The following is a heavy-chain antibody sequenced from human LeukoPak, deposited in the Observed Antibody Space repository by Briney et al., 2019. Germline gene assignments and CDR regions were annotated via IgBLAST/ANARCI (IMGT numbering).Heavy chain of an antibody. V-gene: IGHV3-30*14. CDR1: GFIFDTYA. CDR3: ARDPPFSSGWSQNFFDF. CDR2: ISYDGGNE. D-gene: IGHD6-19*01. J-gene: IGHJ4*02. Sequence: PGGSLRLSCTPSGFIFDTYAMHWVRQAPGKGLEWVALISYDGGNENYAESVKGRFTISRDNSKNTLFLQMDSLRADDTAVYYCARDPPFSSGWSQNFFDFWGQGTPVTVSS.